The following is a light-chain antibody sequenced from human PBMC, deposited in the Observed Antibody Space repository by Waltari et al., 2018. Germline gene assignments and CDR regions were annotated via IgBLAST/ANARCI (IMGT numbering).Light chain of an antibody. CDR2: WAS. Sequence: DTVMTQSPDPLAVPLGERATINCKSSQRLLFRSNNKNYLAWYQQKPGQPPKLLIHWASTRESGVPDRFSGSGSGTDFTLTISSLQAEDVAVYYCQQYYHIARTFGQGTRVEIK. CDR1: QRLLFRSNNKNY. CDR3: QQYYHIART. J-gene: IGKJ1*01. V-gene: IGKV4-1*01.